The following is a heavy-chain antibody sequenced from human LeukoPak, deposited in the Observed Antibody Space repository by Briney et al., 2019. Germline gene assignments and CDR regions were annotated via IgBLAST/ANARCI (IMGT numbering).Heavy chain of an antibody. D-gene: IGHD3-10*01. CDR2: ISWNSGDI. CDR3: AREAMVRGVPDAFDI. V-gene: IGHV3-9*01. Sequence: PGGSLRLSCAASGFTFNDFALHWVRQAPGKGLEWVSGISWNSGDIGYADSVKGRFTISRDNAKNSLYLQMNNLRAEDTAVYYCAREAMVRGVPDAFDIWGQGTVVTVSS. J-gene: IGHJ3*02. CDR1: GFTFNDFA.